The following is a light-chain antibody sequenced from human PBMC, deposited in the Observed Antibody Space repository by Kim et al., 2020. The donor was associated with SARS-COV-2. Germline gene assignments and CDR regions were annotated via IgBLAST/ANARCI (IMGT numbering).Light chain of an antibody. Sequence: SYELTQPPSVSVSPGQTASITCSGDKLGDKYACWYQQKPGQSPVLVIYQDSKLPSGIPERFSGSNSGNTATLTISGTQAMDEADYYCQAWDSSTDYVFGT. CDR3: QAWDSSTDYV. J-gene: IGLJ1*01. CDR1: KLGDKY. V-gene: IGLV3-1*01. CDR2: QDS.